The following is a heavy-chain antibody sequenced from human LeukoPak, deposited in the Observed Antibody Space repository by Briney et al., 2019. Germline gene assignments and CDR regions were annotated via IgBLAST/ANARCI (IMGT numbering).Heavy chain of an antibody. CDR1: GFTFSDSY. Sequence: GGSLRLSCAASGFTFSDSYMSWIRQAPGKGLEWVSYISSSGSIIYYADSVKGRFTISRDNAKRSLFLQMNSLRVEDTAVYYCARDYSYDSSGYDYWGQGTLVTVSS. CDR2: ISSSGSII. D-gene: IGHD3-22*01. CDR3: ARDYSYDSSGYDY. J-gene: IGHJ4*02. V-gene: IGHV3-11*04.